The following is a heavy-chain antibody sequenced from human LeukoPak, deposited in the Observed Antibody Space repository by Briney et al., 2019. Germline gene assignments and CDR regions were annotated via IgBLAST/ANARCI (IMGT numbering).Heavy chain of an antibody. J-gene: IGHJ4*02. Sequence: GASVKVSCKASGYTFTSYGISWVRQAPGQGLEWMGWISAYNGNTNYAQKLQGRVTMTTDTSTSTAYMELRGLRSDDTAVYYCARSPVYHYSSGWYLHYWGQGTLVTVSS. D-gene: IGHD6-19*01. V-gene: IGHV1-18*01. CDR2: ISAYNGNT. CDR1: GYTFTSYG. CDR3: ARSPVYHYSSGWYLHY.